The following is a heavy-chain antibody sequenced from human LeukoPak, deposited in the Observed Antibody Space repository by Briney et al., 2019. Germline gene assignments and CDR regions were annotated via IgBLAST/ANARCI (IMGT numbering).Heavy chain of an antibody. D-gene: IGHD3-22*01. CDR1: GFTFSSYG. V-gene: IGHV3-30*02. CDR2: TRYDGSNK. CDR3: ARDGHYYDSSGYPVYFDN. Sequence: GGSLRLSCAASGFTFSSYGMHWVRQAPGKGLEWVAFTRYDGSNKYYADSVKGRFTISRDNSKNTLYLQMNSLRAEDTAVYYCARDGHYYDSSGYPVYFDNWGQGTLVTVSS. J-gene: IGHJ4*02.